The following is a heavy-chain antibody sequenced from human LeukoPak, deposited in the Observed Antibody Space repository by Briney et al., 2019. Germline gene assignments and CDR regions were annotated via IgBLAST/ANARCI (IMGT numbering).Heavy chain of an antibody. V-gene: IGHV1-69*06. J-gene: IGHJ6*04. CDR1: GGTFNSYA. CDR2: IIPIFGTA. D-gene: IGHD3-10*01. CDR3: ARSSGKTNYGMDV. Sequence: SVKVSCKASGGTFNSYAISWVRQAPGQGLEWMGGIIPIFGTANYAQKFQGRVTITADKSTSTAYMELGSLRSEDTAVYYCARSSGKTNYGMDVWGKGTTVTVSS.